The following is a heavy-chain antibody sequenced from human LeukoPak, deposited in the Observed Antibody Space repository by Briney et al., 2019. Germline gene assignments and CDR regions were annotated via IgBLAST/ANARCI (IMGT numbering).Heavy chain of an antibody. CDR2: INSDGSST. Sequence: GGSLRLSCAASGFTLSSYWMHWVRQAPGKGLVWVSHINSDGSSTAYADSVKGRFTISRDNAKNTLYLQMNSLRAEDTAVYYCARDRYYNIDVWGQGTTVTVSS. CDR1: GFTLSSYW. CDR3: ARDRYYNIDV. J-gene: IGHJ6*02. V-gene: IGHV3-74*01.